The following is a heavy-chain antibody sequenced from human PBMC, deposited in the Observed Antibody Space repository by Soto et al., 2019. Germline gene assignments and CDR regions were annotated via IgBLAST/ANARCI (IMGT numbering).Heavy chain of an antibody. J-gene: IGHJ5*02. CDR3: ARGPIRVVVVAASDNWFDP. V-gene: IGHV4-34*01. CDR2: INHSGST. Sequence: SETLSLTCAVYGGSFSGYYWSWIRQPPGKGLEWIGEINHSGSTNYNPSLKSRVTISVDTSKNQFSLKLSSVTAADTAVYYCARGPIRVVVVAASDNWFDPWGQGTLVTVSS. CDR1: GGSFSGYY. D-gene: IGHD2-15*01.